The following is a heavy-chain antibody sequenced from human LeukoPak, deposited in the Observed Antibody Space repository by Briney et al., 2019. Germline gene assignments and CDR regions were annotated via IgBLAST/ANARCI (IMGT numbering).Heavy chain of an antibody. CDR1: GGSINNYY. CDR2: IYETGHT. CDR3: ARGRAAATYFDY. Sequence: SGTLSLTCTVSGGSINNYYWSWIRQPPGKGLEWIAYIYETGHTGYNPSLKTRVTISLDTSKNQFSLKLSSVTAADTAVYYCARGRAAATYFDYWGQGTLVTVSS. D-gene: IGHD6-13*01. J-gene: IGHJ4*02. V-gene: IGHV4-59*12.